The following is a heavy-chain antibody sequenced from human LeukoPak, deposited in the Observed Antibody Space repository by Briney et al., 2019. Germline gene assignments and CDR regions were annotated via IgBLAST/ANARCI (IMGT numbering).Heavy chain of an antibody. Sequence: PSETLSLTCAVSGYSISSGYYWGWIRQPPGKGLEWIGSIYHSGSTYYNSSLKSRVTISVDTSKNQFSLKLSSVTAADTAVYYCARERYHYDSSGCPYWGQGTLVTVSS. J-gene: IGHJ4*02. V-gene: IGHV4-38-2*02. CDR2: IYHSGST. CDR3: ARERYHYDSSGCPY. D-gene: IGHD3-22*01. CDR1: GYSISSGYY.